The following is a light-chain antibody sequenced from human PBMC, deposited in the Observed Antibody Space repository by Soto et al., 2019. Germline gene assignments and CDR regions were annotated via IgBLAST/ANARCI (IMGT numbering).Light chain of an antibody. CDR2: DVD. CDR1: SSDFGDYTS. V-gene: IGLV2-11*01. J-gene: IGLJ1*01. CDR3: CSYAGTYV. Sequence: QSSLTQPRSVSGSPGQSVTISCTGTSSDFGDYTSVSWYQHHPGKAPKFMIYDVDKRPSGVPDRFSGSKSGNTASLTISGLQPEDEAGYYCCSYAGTYVFGTGTKVTVL.